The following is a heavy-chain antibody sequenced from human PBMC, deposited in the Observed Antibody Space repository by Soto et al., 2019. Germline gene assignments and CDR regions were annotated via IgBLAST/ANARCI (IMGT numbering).Heavy chain of an antibody. CDR3: PGDTYYDFWTGYYGMDV. J-gene: IGHJ6*02. CDR1: GFTFSSYA. D-gene: IGHD3-3*01. V-gene: IGHV3-23*01. Sequence: PGGSLRLSXAASGFTFSSYAMSWVRQAPGKGLEWVSAISGSGGSTYYADSVKGRFTISRDNSKNTLYLQMNSLRTEDTAVYYCPGDTYYDFWTGYYGMDVWGQGTTVTVSS. CDR2: ISGSGGST.